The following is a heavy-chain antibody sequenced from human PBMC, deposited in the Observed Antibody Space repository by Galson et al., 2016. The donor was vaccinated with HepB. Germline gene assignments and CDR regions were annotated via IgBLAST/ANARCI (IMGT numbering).Heavy chain of an antibody. CDR2: IKSKTDGGTV. D-gene: IGHD1-1*01. Sequence: SLRLSCAASGFTFNNAWMTWVRQAPTKGLEWVGRIKSKTDGGTVDYAAPVKGRFIISRDDSKNIRYLEMNSLKTEDAAVYYCTTFTTGSFLYWGHGTLVTVSS. J-gene: IGHJ4*01. CDR3: TTFTTGSFLY. V-gene: IGHV3-15*01. CDR1: GFTFNNAW.